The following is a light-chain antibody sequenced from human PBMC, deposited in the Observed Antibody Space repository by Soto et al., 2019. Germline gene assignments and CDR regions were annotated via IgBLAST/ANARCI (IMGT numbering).Light chain of an antibody. CDR3: QTWGTGIHVV. Sequence: QLVLTQSPSASASLGASVKLTCTLSSGHNTYAIAWHQQQPEKGPRYLMKLNSDGSHSKGDGIPDRFSGSSSGAERYLTISSLQSEDEADYYCQTWGTGIHVVFGGGTQLTV. CDR2: LNSDGSH. CDR1: SGHNTYA. J-gene: IGLJ2*01. V-gene: IGLV4-69*01.